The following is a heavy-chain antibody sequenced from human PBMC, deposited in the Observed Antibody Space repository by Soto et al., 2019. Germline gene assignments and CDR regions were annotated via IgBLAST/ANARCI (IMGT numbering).Heavy chain of an antibody. Sequence: PGGSLRLSCAASGFTFSSYDMHWVRQATGKGLEWVSAIGTAGDTYYPGSVKGRFTISRENAKNSLYLQMNSLRAGDTAVYYCARRLYGDYVFDYWGQGTLVTVSS. J-gene: IGHJ4*02. CDR3: ARRLYGDYVFDY. CDR1: GFTFSSYD. V-gene: IGHV3-13*04. CDR2: IGTAGDT. D-gene: IGHD4-17*01.